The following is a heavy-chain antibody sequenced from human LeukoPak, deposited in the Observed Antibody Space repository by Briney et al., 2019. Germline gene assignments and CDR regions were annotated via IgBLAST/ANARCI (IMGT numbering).Heavy chain of an antibody. CDR1: GGTFSSYA. J-gene: IGHJ4*02. Sequence: SVKVSCKASGGTFSSYAISWVRQAPGQGLEWMGGIIPIFGTANYAQKFQGRVTITADESTSTAYLELSSLRSEDTAVYYCARIAVAGRIDDYWGQGTLVTVSS. CDR2: IIPIFGTA. CDR3: ARIAVAGRIDDY. V-gene: IGHV1-69*13. D-gene: IGHD6-19*01.